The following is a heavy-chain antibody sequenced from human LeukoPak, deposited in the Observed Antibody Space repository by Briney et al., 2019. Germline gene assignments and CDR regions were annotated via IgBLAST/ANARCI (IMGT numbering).Heavy chain of an antibody. J-gene: IGHJ4*02. D-gene: IGHD4-17*01. V-gene: IGHV3-7*01. CDR2: IKQDGSEK. CDR3: ARDRGDLYGDYEDY. Sequence: GGSLRLSCAASGFTFSSYWMSWVRQAPGKGLEWVANIKQDGSEKYYVDSVKGRFTISRDSAKNSLYLQMNSLRAEDTAVYYCARDRGDLYGDYEDYWGQGTLVTVSS. CDR1: GFTFSSYW.